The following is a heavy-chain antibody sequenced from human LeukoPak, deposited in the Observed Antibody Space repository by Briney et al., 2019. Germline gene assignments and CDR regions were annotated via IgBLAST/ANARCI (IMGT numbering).Heavy chain of an antibody. Sequence: SETLSLTCTVSGGSISVYYWSWVRQPPGKGLEWIGYIYYSGSTNYNPSLKSRVTISVDTSNNQFSLKLSSAPAAGTAVYYCGKRDNSGRNYFDYWGQGTLVTVSS. V-gene: IGHV4-59*08. D-gene: IGHD6-19*01. J-gene: IGHJ4*02. CDR3: GKRDNSGRNYFDY. CDR2: IYYSGST. CDR1: GGSISVYY.